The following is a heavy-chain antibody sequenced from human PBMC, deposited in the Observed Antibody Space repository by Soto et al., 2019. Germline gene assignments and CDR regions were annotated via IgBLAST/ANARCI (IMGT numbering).Heavy chain of an antibody. V-gene: IGHV4-30-4*01. CDR1: GGSISSGDYY. D-gene: IGHD3-3*01. CDR3: ARAGGVTIYPGNNWSAP. J-gene: IGHJ5*02. CDR2: IYYSGST. Sequence: SETLSLTCTVSGGSISSGDYYWSWIRQPPGKGLEWIGYIYYSGSTYYNPSLKSRVTISVDTSKNQFSLNLSSVTAADTAMYKCARAGGVTIYPGNNWSAPGGRGTLVT.